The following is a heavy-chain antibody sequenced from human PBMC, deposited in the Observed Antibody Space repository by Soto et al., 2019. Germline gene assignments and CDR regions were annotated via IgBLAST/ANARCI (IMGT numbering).Heavy chain of an antibody. CDR3: AHMYGGNYYRWYCDY. J-gene: IGHJ4*02. D-gene: IGHD1-26*01. V-gene: IGHV2-5*01. CDR1: GFSLSTSGAG. Sequence: QITLQESGPPLVKPTQPLTLTCTFSGFSLSTSGAGVGWLRQPPGAALDWLALISWKDDKRYNPGLKSRLTTTMDTSKNQVVLTMTTMYPVDTGTYFYAHMYGGNYYRWYCDYWGQGTLVTVSS. CDR2: ISWKDDK.